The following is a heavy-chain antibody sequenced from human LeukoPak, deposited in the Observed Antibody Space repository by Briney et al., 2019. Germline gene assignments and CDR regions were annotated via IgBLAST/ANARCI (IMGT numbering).Heavy chain of an antibody. Sequence: ASVKVSCKASGYTFTSYYMHWVRQAPGQGLEWMGIINPSGGSTSYTQKFQGRVTMTRDMSTSTVYMELSSLRSEDTAVYYCARARHYDSSGYPRFDPWGQGTLVTVSS. V-gene: IGHV1-46*01. D-gene: IGHD3-22*01. CDR3: ARARHYDSSGYPRFDP. CDR2: INPSGGST. CDR1: GYTFTSYY. J-gene: IGHJ5*02.